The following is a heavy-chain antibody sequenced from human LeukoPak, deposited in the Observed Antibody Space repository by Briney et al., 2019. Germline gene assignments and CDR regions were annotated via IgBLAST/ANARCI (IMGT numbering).Heavy chain of an antibody. J-gene: IGHJ6*02. D-gene: IGHD1-1*01. V-gene: IGHV4-61*02. CDR3: ARETGTSYYYGMDV. CDR1: GGSISSGSYY. CDR2: IYTSGST. Sequence: SQTLSLTCTVSGGSISSGSYYWSWIRQPAGKGLEWIGRIYTSGSTNYNPSLKSRVTISVDTSKNQFSLKLSSVTAADTAVYYCARETGTSYYYGMDVWGQGTTVTVSS.